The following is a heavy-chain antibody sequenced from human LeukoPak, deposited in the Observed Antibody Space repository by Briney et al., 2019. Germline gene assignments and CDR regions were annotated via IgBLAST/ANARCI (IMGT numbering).Heavy chain of an antibody. V-gene: IGHV3-48*02. D-gene: IGHD3-10*01. J-gene: IGHJ4*02. CDR2: ISSSGSTI. Sequence: GGSLRLSCAASGFTFSSYNMNWVRQAPGKGLEWVSDISSSGSTIYFADSVKGRFTISRDNAKNSLYLQMNSLRHQDMPVYYCARLEYYYVSGNYYKLFDYWGQGTLVTVCS. CDR1: GFTFSSYN. CDR3: ARLEYYYVSGNYYKLFDY.